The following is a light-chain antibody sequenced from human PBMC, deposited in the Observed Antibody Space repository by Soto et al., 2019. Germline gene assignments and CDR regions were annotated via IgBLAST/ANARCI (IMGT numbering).Light chain of an antibody. CDR2: AVS. J-gene: IGLJ1*01. Sequence: QSALTQPYSVSASPGQSISISCTGASXDIGAYDYVSWYQQHPGKAPKLILYAVSNRPSGVSTRFSGSKSGNTASLTISGVQADDEADYYCSSYRSSDTLEVFGTGTKVIV. CDR1: SXDIGAYDY. CDR3: SSYRSSDTLEV. V-gene: IGLV2-14*01.